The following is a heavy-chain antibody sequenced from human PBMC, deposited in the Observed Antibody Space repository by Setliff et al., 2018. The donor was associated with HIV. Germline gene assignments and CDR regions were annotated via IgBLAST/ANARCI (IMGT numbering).Heavy chain of an antibody. Sequence: PSETLSLTCTVSGVSTSSSSYYWGWIRQAPGKGLEWIGNILDGRVTFFNPSLRGRVTISVDASKNQVSLKLRSVTAADSAVYHCARPHSGRGGGAYFDPWGQGILVTVSS. CDR1: GVSTSSSSYY. CDR3: ARPHSGRGGGAYFDP. J-gene: IGHJ5*02. D-gene: IGHD6-19*01. CDR2: ILDGRVT. V-gene: IGHV4-39*01.